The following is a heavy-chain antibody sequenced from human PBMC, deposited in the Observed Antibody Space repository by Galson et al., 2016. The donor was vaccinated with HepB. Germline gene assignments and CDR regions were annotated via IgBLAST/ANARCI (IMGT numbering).Heavy chain of an antibody. CDR2: IYYSGST. Sequence: ETLSLTCSVSGVSISLYYWSWIRQPPGKGLEWIGYIYYSGSTNYNPSLKSRVTMSVDTSKNQFSLKVRSVTAADTAVDYCARDVGLDVWGQGTTVTVSS. CDR3: ARDVGLDV. CDR1: GVSISLYY. V-gene: IGHV4-59*01. J-gene: IGHJ6*02.